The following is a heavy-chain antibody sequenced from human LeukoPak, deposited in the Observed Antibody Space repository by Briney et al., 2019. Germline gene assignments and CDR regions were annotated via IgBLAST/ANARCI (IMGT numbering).Heavy chain of an antibody. CDR2: ISSSSSYM. CDR3: ARDSSNDYGDYPPDF. V-gene: IGHV3-21*01. Sequence: GGSLRLSCAASGFTFSSYSMNWVRQAPGKGLEWVSSISSSSSYMYYADSVKGRFTISRDNAKNSLHLQMNSLRAEDTAVYYCARDSSNDYGDYPPDFWGQGTLVTVSS. J-gene: IGHJ4*02. D-gene: IGHD4-17*01. CDR1: GFTFSSYS.